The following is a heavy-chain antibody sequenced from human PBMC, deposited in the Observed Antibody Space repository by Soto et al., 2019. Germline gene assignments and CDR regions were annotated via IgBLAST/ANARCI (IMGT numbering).Heavy chain of an antibody. CDR1: GGSFSGYY. J-gene: IGHJ6*03. CDR3: ARGSVAAAEFTFYYYMDV. V-gene: IGHV4-34*01. D-gene: IGHD6-13*01. Sequence: SETLSLTCAVYGGSFSGYYWSWIRQPPGKGLEWIGEINHSGSTNYNPSLKSRVPISVDTSKNQFSLKLSSVTAADTAVYYCARGSVAAAEFTFYYYMDVWGKGTTVTVSS. CDR2: INHSGST.